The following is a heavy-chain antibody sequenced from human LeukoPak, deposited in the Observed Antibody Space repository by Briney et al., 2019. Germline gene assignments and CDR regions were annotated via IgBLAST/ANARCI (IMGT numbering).Heavy chain of an antibody. Sequence: GGSLRLSCAASGFTFSSYGMHWVRQAPGKGLEWVAFIRYDGSNKYYADSVKGRFTISRDNSKNTLYLQMNSLRAEDTAVYYCAKSERRSADGDFWSGYSPVPPYYYYMDVWGKGTTVTVSS. J-gene: IGHJ6*03. CDR3: AKSERRSADGDFWSGYSPVPPYYYYMDV. D-gene: IGHD3-3*01. V-gene: IGHV3-30*02. CDR1: GFTFSSYG. CDR2: IRYDGSNK.